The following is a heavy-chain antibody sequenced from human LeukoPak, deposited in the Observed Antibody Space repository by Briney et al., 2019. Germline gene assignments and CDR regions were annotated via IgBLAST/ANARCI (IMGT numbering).Heavy chain of an antibody. V-gene: IGHV4-30-4*01. J-gene: IGHJ3*02. D-gene: IGHD3-22*01. CDR3: ARTYYFDSSGYIDSFDI. CDR2: IYYTGST. CDR1: GGSLSSGDYY. Sequence: SETLSLTCTVSGGSLSSGDYYWSWLRQSPGKGLEWIGYIYYTGSTYYNPSLKSRLTISVDTSKNQFSLKLNSVTAADTAVYYCARTYYFDSSGYIDSFDIWGQGTMVTVSS.